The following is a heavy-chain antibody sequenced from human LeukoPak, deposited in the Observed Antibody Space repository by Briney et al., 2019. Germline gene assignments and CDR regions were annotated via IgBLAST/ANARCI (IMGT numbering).Heavy chain of an antibody. Sequence: PGGSLRLSCAVSGFTFSSYWMSWVRQAPGMGLEWVANIKQDGSETYYVDSVKGRFTISRDNAKNSLFLQMNSLRAEDTAVYFCAKFSRGSSSDYWGQGTLVTVSS. D-gene: IGHD6-6*01. CDR1: GFTFSSYW. CDR3: AKFSRGSSSDY. V-gene: IGHV3-7*01. J-gene: IGHJ4*02. CDR2: IKQDGSET.